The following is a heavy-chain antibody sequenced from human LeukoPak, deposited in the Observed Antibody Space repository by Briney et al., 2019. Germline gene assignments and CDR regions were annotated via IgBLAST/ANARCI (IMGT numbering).Heavy chain of an antibody. CDR3: AREGRFLEWLLPYYFDY. CDR1: GYTFTSYY. J-gene: IGHJ4*02. D-gene: IGHD3-3*01. V-gene: IGHV1-46*01. CDR2: INPSGGST. Sequence: ASVKVSCKASGYTFTSYYMHWVRQAPGQGLEWMGIINPSGGSTSYAQKFQGRVIMTRDMCTSTVYMELSSLRSEDTAVYYCAREGRFLEWLLPYYFDYWGQGTLVTVSS.